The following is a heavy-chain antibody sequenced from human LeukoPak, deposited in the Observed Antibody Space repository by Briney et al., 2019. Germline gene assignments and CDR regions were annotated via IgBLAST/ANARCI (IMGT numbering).Heavy chain of an antibody. J-gene: IGHJ4*02. CDR3: ARRGTSSSWAHFDY. Sequence: GGSLRLSCAASGFTFGNYAMHWVRQAPGKGLEWVSFINGDGGSTYYADSVKGRFTISRDNAKNSLYLQMNSLGAEDTAVYYCARRGTSSSWAHFDYWGQGTLVTVSS. V-gene: IGHV3-43*02. CDR2: INGDGGST. D-gene: IGHD6-13*01. CDR1: GFTFGNYA.